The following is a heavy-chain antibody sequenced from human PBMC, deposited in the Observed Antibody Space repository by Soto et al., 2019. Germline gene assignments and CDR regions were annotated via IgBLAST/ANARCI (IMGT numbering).Heavy chain of an antibody. V-gene: IGHV4-39*01. Sequence: SETLALTCTVSRGSISSGTNYWAWIRQPPGKGLEWIANVYYSGSTFYNPSLKSRVTISLDTSKNQFSLKLRSVTAADTAVYYCARYEARWYFDSWGQGTLVTVSS. CDR1: RGSISSGTNY. CDR2: VYYSGST. CDR3: ARYEARWYFDS. J-gene: IGHJ4*02. D-gene: IGHD3-16*01.